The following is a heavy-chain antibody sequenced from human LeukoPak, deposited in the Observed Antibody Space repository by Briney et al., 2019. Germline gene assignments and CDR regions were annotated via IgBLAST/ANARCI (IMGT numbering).Heavy chain of an antibody. CDR2: IYYSGST. V-gene: IGHV4-39*01. CDR1: GGSISSSSYY. Sequence: SETLSLTCTVSGGSISSSSYYWGWIRQPPGKGLEWIGSIYYSGSTYYNPSLKSRVTISVDTSKNQFSLKLSSVTAADTAVYYCARQEYSSSPLIVYWGQGTLVTVSS. CDR3: ARQEYSSSPLIVY. D-gene: IGHD6-6*01. J-gene: IGHJ4*02.